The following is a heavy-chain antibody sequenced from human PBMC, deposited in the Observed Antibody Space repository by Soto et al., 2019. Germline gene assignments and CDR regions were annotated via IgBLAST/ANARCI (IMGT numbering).Heavy chain of an antibody. D-gene: IGHD2-2*01. J-gene: IGHJ4*02. CDR1: TFIFSSYW. CDR2: IKGDGSST. Sequence: PGGSLRLSCAASTFIFSSYWMHWVRQAPGKGLVWIAYIKGDGSSTNYADSVKGRFTISRDNAKNTLYLQMNSLRADDTAVYYCATDKGYQPLNWGQGTLVTVSS. V-gene: IGHV3-74*01. CDR3: ATDKGYQPLN.